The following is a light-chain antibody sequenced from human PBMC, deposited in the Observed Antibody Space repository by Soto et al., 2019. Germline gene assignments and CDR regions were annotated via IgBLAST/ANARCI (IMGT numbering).Light chain of an antibody. CDR1: QSVSSN. V-gene: IGKV3-15*01. Sequence: EIVMTQFPATPFVSSGEKTTLSCRASQSVSSNLAWYQQKPGQAPRLLIYDASTRATGIPARFSGSGSGTEFTLTISSLQSEDFAVYYCHQYNNWPRTFGQGTKVDIK. J-gene: IGKJ1*01. CDR3: HQYNNWPRT. CDR2: DAS.